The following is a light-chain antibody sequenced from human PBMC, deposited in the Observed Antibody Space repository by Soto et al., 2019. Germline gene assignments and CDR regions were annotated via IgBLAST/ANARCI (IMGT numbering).Light chain of an antibody. CDR1: QSVLYSSNNKNY. CDR3: QQYYSTPLA. CDR2: WAS. Sequence: DIVMTQSPDSLAVSLGERATINCKSSQSVLYSSNNKNYLAWYQQKPRQPPKLLIYWASTRESGVPDRFRGSGSGTDLTLTISSLQAEDVAVYYFQQYYSTPLAFGQGTKVEIK. J-gene: IGKJ1*01. V-gene: IGKV4-1*01.